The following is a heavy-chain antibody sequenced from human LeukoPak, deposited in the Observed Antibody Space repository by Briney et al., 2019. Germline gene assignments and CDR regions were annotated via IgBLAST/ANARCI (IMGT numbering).Heavy chain of an antibody. CDR2: IIPIFGTA. J-gene: IGHJ6*03. Sequence: SVKVSCKASGCTFSSYAISWVRQAPGQGLEWMGGIIPIFGTANYAQKFQGRVTITADKSTSTAYMELSSLRSEDTAVYYCAGERGEIHVTTVTTPPRRDYYYYYYMDVWGKGTTVTVSS. CDR1: GCTFSSYA. D-gene: IGHD4-17*01. CDR3: AGERGEIHVTTVTTPPRRDYYYYYYMDV. V-gene: IGHV1-69*06.